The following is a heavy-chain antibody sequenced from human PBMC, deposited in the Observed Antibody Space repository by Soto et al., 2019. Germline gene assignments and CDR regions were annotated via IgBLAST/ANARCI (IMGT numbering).Heavy chain of an antibody. CDR3: ASKEYSVSPMDY. J-gene: IGHJ4*02. CDR2: ISTYNDNT. V-gene: IGHV1-18*01. D-gene: IGHD6-6*01. CDR1: GYTFTTYG. Sequence: QVQLVQSEAEVKKPWASVKVSCKASGYTFTTYGISWVRQAPGQGLEWMGWISTYNDNTNYAQNLQGRVTMTTDPSTSPAYMELTSLRSDDTAVYDCASKEYSVSPMDYWGKGTMVNVS.